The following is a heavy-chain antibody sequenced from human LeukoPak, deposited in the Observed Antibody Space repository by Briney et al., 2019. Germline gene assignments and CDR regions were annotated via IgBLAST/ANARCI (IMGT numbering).Heavy chain of an antibody. D-gene: IGHD3-22*01. CDR1: GVTFSSYW. Sequence: VGSLRLSCAASGVTFSSYWMHWVRQAPGKGLGWVSRINSDGITKTYADSVKGRFTISSDNAKDTLYLQMTSLRADDTSVYYCARATYYYDSSGYRAIYYFDYWGQGTLVTVSS. J-gene: IGHJ4*02. CDR2: INSDGITK. V-gene: IGHV3-74*01. CDR3: ARATYYYDSSGYRAIYYFDY.